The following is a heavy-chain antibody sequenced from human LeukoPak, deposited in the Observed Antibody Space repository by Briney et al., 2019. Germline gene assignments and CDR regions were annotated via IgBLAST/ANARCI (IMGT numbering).Heavy chain of an antibody. CDR2: IRYDGSNK. D-gene: IGHD3-22*01. V-gene: IGHV3-30*02. CDR3: ARGGTRGYYDSSGYYFEY. CDR1: GFTFSSYG. Sequence: PGGSLRLSCAASGFTFSSYGMHWVRQAPGKGLEWVAFIRYDGSNKYYTDSVKGRFTISRDNAKNSLYLQMNSLRAEDTAVYYCARGGTRGYYDSSGYYFEYWGQGTRVTVSS. J-gene: IGHJ4*02.